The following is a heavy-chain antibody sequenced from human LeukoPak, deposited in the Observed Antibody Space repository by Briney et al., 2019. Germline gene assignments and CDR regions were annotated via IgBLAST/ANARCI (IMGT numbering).Heavy chain of an antibody. CDR3: ARDRYSNYHFDY. CDR2: IIPIFGTA. D-gene: IGHD4-11*01. J-gene: IGHJ4*02. CDR1: GGTFSSYA. V-gene: IGHV1-69*01. Sequence: SVKVSCKASGGTFSSYAISWVRQAPGQGLEWMGGIIPIFGTANYAQKFQGRVTITADESTSTAYMELSSLGSEDTAVYYCARDRYSNYHFDYWGQGTLVTVSS.